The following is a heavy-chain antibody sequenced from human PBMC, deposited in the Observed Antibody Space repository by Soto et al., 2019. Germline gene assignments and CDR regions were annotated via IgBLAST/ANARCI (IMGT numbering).Heavy chain of an antibody. V-gene: IGHV3-13*05. CDR1: GFTFSSYD. Sequence: HPGGSLRLSCAASGFTFSSYDMHWVRQATGKGLEWVSAIGTAGDPYYPGSVKGRFTISRENAKNSLYLQMNSLRAGDTAVYYCARGVYDSSGYGYYYYGMDVWGQGTTVTVSS. CDR3: ARGVYDSSGYGYYYYGMDV. J-gene: IGHJ6*02. CDR2: IGTAGDP. D-gene: IGHD3-22*01.